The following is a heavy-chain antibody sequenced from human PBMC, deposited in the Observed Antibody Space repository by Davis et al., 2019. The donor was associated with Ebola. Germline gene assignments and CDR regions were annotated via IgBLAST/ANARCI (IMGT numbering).Heavy chain of an antibody. CDR2: ISSSGSTI. V-gene: IGHV3-48*03. D-gene: IGHD6-19*01. CDR3: ARHRIGYSSGWYYNWFDP. CDR1: GFTFSSYE. J-gene: IGHJ5*02. Sequence: PGGSLRLSCAASGFTFSSYEMNWVRQAPGKGLEWVSYISSSGSTIYYADSVKGRFTISRDNAKNSLYLQMNSLRAEDTAVYYCARHRIGYSSGWYYNWFDPWGQGTLVTVSS.